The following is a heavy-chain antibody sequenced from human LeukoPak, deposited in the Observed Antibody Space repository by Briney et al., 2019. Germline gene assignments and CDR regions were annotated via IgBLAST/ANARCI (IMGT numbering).Heavy chain of an antibody. V-gene: IGHV3-30-3*01. D-gene: IGHD3/OR15-3a*01. CDR3: AKDSTGYYTGYNWFDP. Sequence: PGRSLRLSCAASGFTFSSYAMHWVRQAPGKGLEWVAVISYDGSNKYYADSVKGRFTISRDNSKNTLYLQMNSLRAEDTAVYYCAKDSTGYYTGYNWFDPWGQGTLVTVS. CDR1: GFTFSSYA. CDR2: ISYDGSNK. J-gene: IGHJ5*02.